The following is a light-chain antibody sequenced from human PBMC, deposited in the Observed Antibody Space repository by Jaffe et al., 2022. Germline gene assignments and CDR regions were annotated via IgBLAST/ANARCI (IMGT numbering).Light chain of an antibody. CDR3: QQSYISPWT. CDR2: AAS. CDR1: QSIINY. J-gene: IGKJ1*01. Sequence: DIQMTQSPSSLSASIGDRVTITCRASQSIINYLNWYQQTSGKAPKLLIYAASSLQSGVPSRFSGSGYGTDFTLTISSLQPEDFATYFCQQSYISPWTFGQGTKVEIK. V-gene: IGKV1-39*01.